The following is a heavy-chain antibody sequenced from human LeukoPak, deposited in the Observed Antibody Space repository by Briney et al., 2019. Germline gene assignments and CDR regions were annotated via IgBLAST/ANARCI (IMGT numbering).Heavy chain of an antibody. Sequence: GGSLRLSCAASGFTFNTYTMNWVCQAPGKGLEWVASINHNGNVNYYVDSVKGRFTISRDNAKNSLYLQMSNLRAEDTAVYFCARGGGLDVWGQGATVTVSS. CDR1: GFTFNTYT. D-gene: IGHD3-16*01. V-gene: IGHV3-7*03. CDR2: INHNGNVN. J-gene: IGHJ6*02. CDR3: ARGGGLDV.